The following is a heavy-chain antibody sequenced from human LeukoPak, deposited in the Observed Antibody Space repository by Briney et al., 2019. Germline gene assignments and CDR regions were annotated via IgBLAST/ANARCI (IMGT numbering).Heavy chain of an antibody. Sequence: CLRLSCIASGFTPCDYAMTCVRPAPGRGGAWVGFIRRKAYGGTTEYAASVKGRFTIARDDSKSIAYLQMNSLKTEDTAVYYCTRDQTRYYWGEGALVTVSP. V-gene: IGHV3-49*04. CDR3: TRDQTRYY. CDR1: GFTPCDYA. CDR2: IRRKAYGGTT. J-gene: IGHJ4*02.